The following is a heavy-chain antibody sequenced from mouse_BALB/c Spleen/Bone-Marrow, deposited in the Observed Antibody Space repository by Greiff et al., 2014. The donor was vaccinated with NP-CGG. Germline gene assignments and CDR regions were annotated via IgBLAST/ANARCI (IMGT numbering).Heavy chain of an antibody. J-gene: IGHJ4*01. CDR2: IYPGDGDT. CDR3: ARAKRYGEMDY. V-gene: IGHV1-87*01. D-gene: IGHD2-14*01. Sequence: LEESGAELARPGASVKLSCKASGYTFTSYWMQWVKQRSGQGLEWIGAIYPGDGDTRFTQKFKGKATLTADKSSSTAYMQLSSLASEDSAVYYCARAKRYGEMDYWGRGTSVTASS. CDR1: GYTFTSYW.